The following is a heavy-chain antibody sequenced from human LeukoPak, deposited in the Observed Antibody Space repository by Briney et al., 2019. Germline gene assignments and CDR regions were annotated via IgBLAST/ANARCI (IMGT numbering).Heavy chain of an antibody. J-gene: IGHJ4*02. CDR2: MYTSGST. CDR3: ARTPLSYSSGWYYFDY. D-gene: IGHD6-19*01. V-gene: IGHV4-61*02. CDR1: GGLISSGSYY. Sequence: PSETLSLTCTVSGGLISSGSYYWSWIRQPAGKGLEWIGRMYTSGSTNYNPSLKSRVTISVDTSKNQFSLKLSSVTAADTAVYFCARTPLSYSSGWYYFDYWGQGTLVTVSS.